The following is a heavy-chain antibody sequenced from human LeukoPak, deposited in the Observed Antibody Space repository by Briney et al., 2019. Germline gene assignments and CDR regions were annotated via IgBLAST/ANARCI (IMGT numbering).Heavy chain of an antibody. D-gene: IGHD3-22*01. V-gene: IGHV4-34*01. Sequence: SETLSLTCAVYGGSFSGYYWSWIRQPPGKGLEWIGEINHSGSTNYNPSLKSRVTISVDTSKNQFSLKLSSVTAADTAVYYCARRGITMKGGVAIDYWGQGTLVTVSS. J-gene: IGHJ4*02. CDR2: INHSGST. CDR1: GGSFSGYY. CDR3: ARRGITMKGGVAIDY.